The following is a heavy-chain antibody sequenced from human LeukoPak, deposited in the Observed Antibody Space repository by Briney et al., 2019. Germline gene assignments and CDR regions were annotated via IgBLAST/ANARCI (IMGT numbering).Heavy chain of an antibody. D-gene: IGHD3-22*01. CDR1: GGTFSSYA. CDR2: INPNSGDT. CDR3: AREDYDSSGEYFQH. J-gene: IGHJ1*01. Sequence: ASVKVSCKASGGTFSSYAISWVRQAPGQGLEWMGWINPNSGDTNYAQKFQGRVTMTRDTSISTAYMELSRLRSDDTAVYYCAREDYDSSGEYFQHWGQGTLVTVSS. V-gene: IGHV1-2*02.